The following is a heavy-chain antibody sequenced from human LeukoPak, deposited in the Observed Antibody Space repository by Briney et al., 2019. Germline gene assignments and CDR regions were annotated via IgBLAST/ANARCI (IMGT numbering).Heavy chain of an antibody. CDR1: GGTFSGYY. CDR3: ARSRQQTYYYYYGMDV. CDR2: SNDSGGT. V-gene: IGHV4-34*01. D-gene: IGHD6-13*01. Sequence: SETLSLTCAVYGGTFSGYYWSWIRQPPGKRLEWVGESNDSGGTNYNPSLKSRVTISVDTSKDQFSLKLSSVTAADTAVYYCARSRQQTYYYYYGMDVWGQGTTVTVSS. J-gene: IGHJ6*02.